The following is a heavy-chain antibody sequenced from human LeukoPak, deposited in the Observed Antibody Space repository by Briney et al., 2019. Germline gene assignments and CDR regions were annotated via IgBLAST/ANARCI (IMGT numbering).Heavy chain of an antibody. CDR1: GFTFSSYA. Sequence: GGSLRLSCAVSGFTFSSYAMRWVRQAPGKGLEWVSGISGSGGSTYYADSVKGRFSLSRDNSKNTLSLQMNSLRAEDTAVYYCAKGRLRLAELSGFDYWGQGTLVTVSS. D-gene: IGHD3-16*02. J-gene: IGHJ4*02. V-gene: IGHV3-23*01. CDR3: AKGRLRLAELSGFDY. CDR2: ISGSGGST.